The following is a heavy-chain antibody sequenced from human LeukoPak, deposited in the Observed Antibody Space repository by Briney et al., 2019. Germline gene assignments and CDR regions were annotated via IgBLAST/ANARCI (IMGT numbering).Heavy chain of an antibody. V-gene: IGHV4-31*03. CDR3: ARLGYGGNGASGYFDL. D-gene: IGHD4-23*01. J-gene: IGHJ2*01. CDR1: GGSISSGGYY. Sequence: SQTLSLTCTVSGGSISSGGYYWSWIRQHPGKGLEWIGYIYYSGSTYYNPSLKSRVTISVDTSKNQFSLKLSSVTAADTAVYYCARLGYGGNGASGYFDLWGRGTLVTVSS. CDR2: IYYSGST.